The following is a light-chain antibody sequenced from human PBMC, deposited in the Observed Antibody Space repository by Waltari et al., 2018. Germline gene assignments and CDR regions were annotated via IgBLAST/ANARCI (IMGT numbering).Light chain of an antibody. CDR3: QQSYSTPLT. Sequence: DTQMTQSPSSLSASVGARVTITCRASKSISSSLNWYQQKPGKAPKLLIYAASRFQRGVLSRFSGSGSGTAFTLTSSSLPPEDFATYYCQQSYSTPLTFGGGTKVEIK. CDR1: KSISSS. J-gene: IGKJ4*01. V-gene: IGKV1-39*01. CDR2: AAS.